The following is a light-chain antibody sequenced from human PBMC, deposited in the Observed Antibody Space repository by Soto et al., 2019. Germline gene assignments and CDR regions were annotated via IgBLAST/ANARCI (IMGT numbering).Light chain of an antibody. Sequence: IPLTQSPSTLSAFFGDRVALTCLASQTISNFLAWYQQKPGKAPKLLFYRASNLEGGVPSRFSGGGSGTEFTLTINSLQPDDSATYYCQQYKSYPWTFGQGTKVDIK. CDR2: RAS. CDR1: QTISNF. J-gene: IGKJ1*01. CDR3: QQYKSYPWT. V-gene: IGKV1-5*03.